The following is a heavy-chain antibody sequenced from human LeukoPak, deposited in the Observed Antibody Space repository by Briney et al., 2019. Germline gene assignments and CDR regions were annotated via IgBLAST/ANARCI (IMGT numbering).Heavy chain of an antibody. CDR3: AELGITMIGGV. D-gene: IGHD3-10*02. CDR1: AFTFSSYS. V-gene: IGHV3-48*04. J-gene: IGHJ6*04. CDR2: ISSSGSTI. Sequence: SGGSLRLSCAGSAFTFSSYSMNWVRQAPGKGLEWVSYISSSGSTIYYADSVKGRFTISRDNAKNSLYLQMNSLRAEDTAVYYCAELGITMIGGVWGKGTTVTISS.